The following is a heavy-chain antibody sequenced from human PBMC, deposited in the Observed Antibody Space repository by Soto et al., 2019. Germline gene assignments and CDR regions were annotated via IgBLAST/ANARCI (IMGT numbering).Heavy chain of an antibody. CDR3: AKDVRSITIFPYNWNDPFG. V-gene: IGHV3-23*01. J-gene: IGHJ4*02. CDR1: GFTFSSYA. D-gene: IGHD1-20*01. Sequence: GGSLRLSCAASGFTFSSYAMSWVRQAPGKGLEWVSAISGSGGSTYYADSVKGRFTISRDNSKNTLYLQMNSLRAEDTAVYYCAKDVRSITIFPYNWNDPFGWGQGXLVTVSS. CDR2: ISGSGGST.